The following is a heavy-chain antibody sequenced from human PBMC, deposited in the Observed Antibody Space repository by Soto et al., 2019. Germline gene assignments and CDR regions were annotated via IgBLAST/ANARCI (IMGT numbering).Heavy chain of an antibody. CDR3: AKEKMGIIQYDFWSGEFDS. CDR1: GFTFSNYA. J-gene: IGHJ5*01. CDR2: INRSGTNT. D-gene: IGHD3-3*01. V-gene: IGHV3-23*05. Sequence: EVQLLESGGGLVQPGGSLRLSCAASGFTFSNYAMGWVRQAPGKGLEWVSGINRSGTNTYYADSVSGRFDMSRDNSKKKLYLQVHSLIAEDTAVYYCAKEKMGIIQYDFWSGEFDSWCQGTLVTVSS.